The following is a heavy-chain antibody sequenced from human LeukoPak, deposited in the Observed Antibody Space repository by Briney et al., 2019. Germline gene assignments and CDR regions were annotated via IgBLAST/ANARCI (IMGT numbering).Heavy chain of an antibody. CDR2: ISSTSSFI. D-gene: IGHD2-15*01. CDR3: ATPRTYYCSETSCYFDH. Sequence: PGGSLRLSCAASGFTFSAYSIHWVRQAPGKGLEWVSPISSTSSFIFYADSVKGRFIISRDNADNSLYLQMNSLRAEDTAVYYCATPRTYYCSETSCYFDHWGQGTLVTVSS. CDR1: GFTFSAYS. V-gene: IGHV3-21*01. J-gene: IGHJ4*03.